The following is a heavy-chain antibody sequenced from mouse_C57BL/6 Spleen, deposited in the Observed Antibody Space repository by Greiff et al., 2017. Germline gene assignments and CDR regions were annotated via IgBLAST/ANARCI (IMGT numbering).Heavy chain of an antibody. V-gene: IGHV5-6*01. J-gene: IGHJ2*01. CDR3: ARPDYYGSSHYFDY. D-gene: IGHD1-1*01. CDR1: GFTFSSYG. Sequence: EVKVVESGGDLVKPGGSLKLSCAASGFTFSSYGMSWVRQTPDKRLEWVATISSGGSYTYYPDSVKGRFTLSRDNAKNTLYLQMSSLKSEDTAMYDCARPDYYGSSHYFDYWGQGTTLTVSS. CDR2: ISSGGSYT.